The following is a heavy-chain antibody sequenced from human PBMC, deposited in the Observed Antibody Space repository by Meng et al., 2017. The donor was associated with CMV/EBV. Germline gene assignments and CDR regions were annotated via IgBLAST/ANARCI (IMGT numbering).Heavy chain of an antibody. CDR1: GGFFSCFF. CDR2: IYSTGGT. V-gene: IGHV4-4*07. Sequence: QVHPLGSGPALFKPSEPLSLTCSGSGGFFSCFFWTWLRQPAGKGLEWIGRIYSTGGTTYNPSFESRVTISLDGSNNQFSLKLNSVTAADTAIYYCARERGDDSGYNFDSWGQGTLVTVSS. D-gene: IGHD3-22*01. CDR3: ARERGDDSGYNFDS. J-gene: IGHJ4*02.